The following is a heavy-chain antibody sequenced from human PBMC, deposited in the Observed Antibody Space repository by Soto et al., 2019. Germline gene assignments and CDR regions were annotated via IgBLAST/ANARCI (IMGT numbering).Heavy chain of an antibody. CDR3: ARDAAPITTLQYYYYGMDV. D-gene: IGHD4-4*01. CDR2: ISYDGSNK. J-gene: IGHJ6*02. Sequence: QPGGSLRLSCAGSGFTFSSYAMHWVRQAPGKGLEWVAVISYDGSNKYYADSVKGRFTISRDNSKNTLYLQMNSLRAEDTAVYYCARDAAPITTLQYYYYGMDVWGQGTTVTVSS. V-gene: IGHV3-30-3*01. CDR1: GFTFSSYA.